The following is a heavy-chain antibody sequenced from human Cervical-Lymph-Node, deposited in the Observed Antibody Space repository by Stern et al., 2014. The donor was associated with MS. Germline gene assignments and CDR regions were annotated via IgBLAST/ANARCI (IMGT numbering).Heavy chain of an antibody. D-gene: IGHD6-19*01. CDR1: GFTFDDYA. V-gene: IGHV3-9*01. CDR3: AKDLDSTIAVSFDS. CDR2: ITWNSGGV. Sequence: EVELVESGGGLVQPGRSVRLSCAASGFTFDDYAMHWVREAPGKGLEWVSSITWNSGGVAYADSVKGRFTISRDNAKNSLYLQMNGLRAEDTAFYYCAKDLDSTIAVSFDSWGQGTLVTVSS. J-gene: IGHJ4*02.